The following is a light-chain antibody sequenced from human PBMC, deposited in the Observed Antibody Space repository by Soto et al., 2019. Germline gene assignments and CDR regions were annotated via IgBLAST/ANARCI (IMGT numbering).Light chain of an antibody. V-gene: IGKV1D-13*01. CDR2: GAS. Sequence: AIPLTQSPPSLSASVGDRVTITCRASQGISSALAWYQQKPGKSPKLLIYGASSLESGVPSRFSGSGSGTDFTLTISSLQPEDFATYYCQQFNDYPPTFGGGTKVEIK. CDR1: QGISSA. CDR3: QQFNDYPPT. J-gene: IGKJ4*01.